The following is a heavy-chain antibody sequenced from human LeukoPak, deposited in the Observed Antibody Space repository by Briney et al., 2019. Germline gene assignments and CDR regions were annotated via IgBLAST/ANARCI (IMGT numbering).Heavy chain of an antibody. CDR1: GGSISSSNW. V-gene: IGHV4-4*02. D-gene: IGHD3-10*01. Sequence: SETLSLTCAVSGGSISSSNWWSWVRQPPGKGLEWIGEIYHSGSTNYNPSLKSRVTISVDKSKNQFSLKLSSVTAADTAVYYCARGGLDYYGSGSYYIYYYYGMDVWGQGTTVTVSS. CDR2: IYHSGST. CDR3: ARGGLDYYGSGSYYIYYYYGMDV. J-gene: IGHJ6*02.